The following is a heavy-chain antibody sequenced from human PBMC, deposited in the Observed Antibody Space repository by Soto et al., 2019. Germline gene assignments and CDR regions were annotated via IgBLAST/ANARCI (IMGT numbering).Heavy chain of an antibody. V-gene: IGHV1-18*01. CDR2: ISAYNGNT. J-gene: IGHJ4*02. CDR1: GYTFTSYV. D-gene: IGHD3-9*01. Sequence: QVQLVQSGAEVKKPGASVKVSCKASGYTFTSYVISWVRQAPGQGLEWMGWISAYNGNTNYAQKLQGRVTMTTDTSTSTAYMELRSLRSDDTAVYYCARKLPHSDLTGHKSDYWGQGALVTVSS. CDR3: ARKLPHSDLTGHKSDY.